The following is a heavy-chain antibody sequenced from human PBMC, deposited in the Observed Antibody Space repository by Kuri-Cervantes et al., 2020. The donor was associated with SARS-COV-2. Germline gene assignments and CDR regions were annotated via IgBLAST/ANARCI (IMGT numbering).Heavy chain of an antibody. D-gene: IGHD6-13*01. J-gene: IGHJ4*02. CDR3: AGGAEGSPFDY. V-gene: IGHV4-59*01. CDR2: IYYSGST. Sequence: SETLSLTCTVSGGSISSYYWSWIRQPPGKGLEWIGYIYYSGSTNYNPSLKSRVTISVDTSKNQFSLKLSSVTAADTAVYYCAGGAEGSPFDYWGQGTLVTVSS. CDR1: GGSISSYY.